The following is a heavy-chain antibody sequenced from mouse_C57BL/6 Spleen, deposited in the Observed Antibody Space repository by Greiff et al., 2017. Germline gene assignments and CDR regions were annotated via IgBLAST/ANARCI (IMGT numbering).Heavy chain of an antibody. Sequence: QVQLQQSGAELVKPGASVKISCKASGYAFSSYWMNWVKQRPGKGLEWIGQIYPGDGDTNYNGKFKGKATLTADKSSSTAYMQLSSLTSEDSAVYVCAREDYGSSYGYFDVWGTGTTVTVSS. CDR1: GYAFSSYW. CDR3: AREDYGSSYGYFDV. CDR2: IYPGDGDT. J-gene: IGHJ1*03. D-gene: IGHD1-1*01. V-gene: IGHV1-80*01.